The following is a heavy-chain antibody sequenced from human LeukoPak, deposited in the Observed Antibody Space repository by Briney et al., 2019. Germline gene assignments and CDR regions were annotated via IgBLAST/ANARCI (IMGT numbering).Heavy chain of an antibody. J-gene: IGHJ6*02. Sequence: ASVKVSCKASGYTLTSYYIHWMRQAPGQELEWMGLFNPSGGSASYAQNFRGRVLMTGDTSTNTVFMDLSSLRSEDTAVYYCARANYYGSGSYVFYYGMDVWGQGTTVTVSS. D-gene: IGHD3-10*01. CDR1: GYTLTSYY. CDR3: ARANYYGSGSYVFYYGMDV. V-gene: IGHV1-46*01. CDR2: FNPSGGSA.